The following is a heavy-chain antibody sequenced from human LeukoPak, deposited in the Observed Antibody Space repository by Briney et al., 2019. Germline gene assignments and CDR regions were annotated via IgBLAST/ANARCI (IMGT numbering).Heavy chain of an antibody. D-gene: IGHD3-16*02. CDR3: AAYYDYVWGSYRSFDAFDI. Sequence: PSETLSLTCTVSGGSISSSSYYWGWIRQPPGKGLEWIGSIYYSGSTYYNPSLKSRVTISVDTSKNQFSLKLSSVTAADTAVYYCAAYYDYVWGSYRSFDAFDIWGQGTMVTVSS. J-gene: IGHJ3*02. V-gene: IGHV4-39*01. CDR2: IYYSGST. CDR1: GGSISSSSYY.